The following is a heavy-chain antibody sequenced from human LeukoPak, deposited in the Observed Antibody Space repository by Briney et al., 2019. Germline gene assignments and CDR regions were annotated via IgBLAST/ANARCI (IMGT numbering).Heavy chain of an antibody. D-gene: IGHD3-22*01. CDR1: GITLSNYG. CDR3: AKRGVVIRVILVGFHKEAYYFDS. J-gene: IGHJ4*02. Sequence: GGSLRLSCAVSGITLSNYGMSWVRQSPGQGLECVAGISDSGGRTNYADSVKGRFTISRDNPKNTIYLQMTSLRAEDTGVYFCAKRGVVIRVILVGFHKEAYYFDSWGQGALVTVSS. CDR2: ISDSGGRT. V-gene: IGHV3-23*01.